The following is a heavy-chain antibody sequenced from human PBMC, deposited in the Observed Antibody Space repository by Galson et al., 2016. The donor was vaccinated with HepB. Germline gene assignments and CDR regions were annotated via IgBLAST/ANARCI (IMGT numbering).Heavy chain of an antibody. CDR3: SRWSGYYGMDV. CDR2: INSDGSNT. CDR1: GFSFSNYF. V-gene: IGHV3-74*01. J-gene: IGHJ6*03. Sequence: SLRLSCAASGFSFSNYFMHWVRQPPGKGLVWVSRINSDGSNTRYADSVKGRFSISRDNVKTTLYLQINSLGAEDTAVYYCSRWSGYYGMDVWGKGTTVTVSS. D-gene: IGHD3-3*01.